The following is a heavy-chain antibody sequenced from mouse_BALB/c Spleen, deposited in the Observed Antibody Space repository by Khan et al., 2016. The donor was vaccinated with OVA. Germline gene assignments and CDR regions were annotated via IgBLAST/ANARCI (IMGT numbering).Heavy chain of an antibody. D-gene: IGHD1-1*02. CDR3: AKVNYYDVSCYAMDY. V-gene: IGHV1S41*01. Sequence: DLVKPGASVKLSCKASGYTFTSYWINWIKQRPGQGLEWIGRIAPGSGSTDYNEMFKGKATLTVDTSSSTVYIQLSSLSSEDSAVYFCAKVNYYDVSCYAMDYWGQGTSVTVSS. CDR2: IAPGSGST. CDR1: GYTFTSYW. J-gene: IGHJ4*01.